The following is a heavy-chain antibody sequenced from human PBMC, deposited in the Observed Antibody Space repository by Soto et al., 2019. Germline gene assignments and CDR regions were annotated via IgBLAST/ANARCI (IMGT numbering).Heavy chain of an antibody. D-gene: IGHD3-16*01. J-gene: IGHJ1*01. Sequence: EVQLVETGGGLIQPGGSLRLSCAASGFTVTSNYMSWVRQAPGKGLEWVSILYSGGSAYYADSVKGRFTISRDNSKNTLYLQMNSLRAEDTAVYYCASGDLIMGAPVKYFQHWGQGTLVTVSS. CDR3: ASGDLIMGAPVKYFQH. CDR1: GFTVTSNY. CDR2: LYSGGSA. V-gene: IGHV3-53*02.